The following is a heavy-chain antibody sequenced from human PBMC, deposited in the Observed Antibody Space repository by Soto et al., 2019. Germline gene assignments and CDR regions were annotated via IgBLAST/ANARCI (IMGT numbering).Heavy chain of an antibody. Sequence: ASVKVSCKASGYIFTSYGISWVRQAPGQGLEWMGWISAYNGNTKYAQNLQGRVTLTTDTSTYTAYMELRSLQSDDTAVYYCARDFGSDLSPLGAVFVSWGPGALVPVSS. CDR2: ISAYNGNT. CDR1: GYIFTSYG. CDR3: ARDFGSDLSPLGAVFVS. V-gene: IGHV1-18*01. D-gene: IGHD3-3*01. J-gene: IGHJ4*02.